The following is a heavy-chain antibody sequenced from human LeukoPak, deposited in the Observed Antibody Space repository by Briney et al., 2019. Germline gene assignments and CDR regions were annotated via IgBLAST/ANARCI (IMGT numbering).Heavy chain of an antibody. CDR2: ISYDGSNK. Sequence: GGSLRLSCAASGFTFSDYYMSWIRQAPGKGLEWVAVISYDGSNKYYADSVKGRFTISRDNSKNTLYLQMNSLRAEDTAVYYCAKDQRGQQQLSTVGYWGQGTLVTVSS. J-gene: IGHJ4*02. CDR3: AKDQRGQQQLSTVGY. CDR1: GFTFSDYY. D-gene: IGHD6-13*01. V-gene: IGHV3-30*18.